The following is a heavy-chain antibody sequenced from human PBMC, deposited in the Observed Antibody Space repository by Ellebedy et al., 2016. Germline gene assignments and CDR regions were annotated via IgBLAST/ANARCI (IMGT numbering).Heavy chain of an antibody. V-gene: IGHV4-59*01. CDR3: ASGVSSFDP. CDR1: GGSISNYY. J-gene: IGHJ5*02. Sequence: SETLSLTCTVSGGSISNYYWTWIRQPPGKGLEWIEYIHYSGSTKSNPSLRSRVTISLDTSKNQFSLKLSSVTAADTAVYYCASGVSSFDPWGQGTLVAVSS. CDR2: IHYSGST.